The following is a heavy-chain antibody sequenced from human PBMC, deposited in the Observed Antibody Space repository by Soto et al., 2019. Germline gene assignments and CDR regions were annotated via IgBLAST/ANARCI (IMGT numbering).Heavy chain of an antibody. CDR2: ISSSSSYI. CDR3: ARERWLSGSWYNPLDY. V-gene: IGHV3-21*01. D-gene: IGHD6-13*01. Sequence: GGSLRLSCAASGFTFSSYSMNWVRQAPGKGLEWVSSISSSSSYIYYADSVKGRFTISRDNAKNSLYLQMNSLRAEDTAVYYCARERWLSGSWYNPLDYWGQGTLVTVSS. J-gene: IGHJ4*02. CDR1: GFTFSSYS.